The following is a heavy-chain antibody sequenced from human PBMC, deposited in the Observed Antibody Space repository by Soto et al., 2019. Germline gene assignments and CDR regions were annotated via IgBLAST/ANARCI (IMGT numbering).Heavy chain of an antibody. CDR3: ARCHAMTTDYYYYGMDV. V-gene: IGHV6-1*01. CDR2: TYYRSKWYN. J-gene: IGHJ6*02. Sequence: SQTLSLTCAISGDSVSSNSAAWNWSRQSPSRGLEWLGRTYYRSKWYNDYAVSVKGRITITPETTKNQFSLQLNSVTPEDTAVYYCARCHAMTTDYYYYGMDVWGQGTTVTVSS. D-gene: IGHD4-17*01. CDR1: GDSVSSNSAA.